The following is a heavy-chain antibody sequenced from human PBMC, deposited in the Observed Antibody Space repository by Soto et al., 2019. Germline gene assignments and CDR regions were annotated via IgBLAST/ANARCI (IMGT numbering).Heavy chain of an antibody. V-gene: IGHV3-7*01. Sequence: EVQLVESGGGLVQPGGSLRLSCAASGFTFSSYWMSWVRQAPGKGLEWVANIKQDGSEKYYVDSVKGRFTISRDNAKNSLYLQMTSLRAEYTAVYYCARANDYGDGDAGEIWGQGTMVTVSS. D-gene: IGHD4-17*01. CDR1: GFTFSSYW. CDR2: IKQDGSEK. CDR3: ARANDYGDGDAGEI. J-gene: IGHJ3*02.